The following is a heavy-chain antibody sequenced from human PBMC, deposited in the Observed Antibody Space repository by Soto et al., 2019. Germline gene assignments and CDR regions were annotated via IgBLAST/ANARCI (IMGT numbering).Heavy chain of an antibody. V-gene: IGHV3-23*01. Sequence: EVQLLESGGGLVQPGGSLRLSCAASGFTFSSYAMSWVRQAPGKGLEWVSGISGSGGSTYYADSVKGRFTISRDNSQNTLYLQMNSLRSEDTAVYYCAKDLKYGMDVWGQGTTVTVSS. CDR3: AKDLKYGMDV. CDR2: ISGSGGST. J-gene: IGHJ6*02. CDR1: GFTFSSYA.